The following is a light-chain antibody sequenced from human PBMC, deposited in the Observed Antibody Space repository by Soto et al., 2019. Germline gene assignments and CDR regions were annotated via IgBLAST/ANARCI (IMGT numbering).Light chain of an antibody. V-gene: IGLV2-8*01. J-gene: IGLJ3*02. CDR3: SSHAGINNVV. CDR1: SSDVGGYNY. Sequence: QSVLTQPPSASGSPGQSVAISCTGTSSDVGGYNYVSWYQQHPGKAPKLMIYEVTKRPSGVPDPFSGSKSGNTASLTVSGLQAEDEADYYCSSHAGINNVVFGGGTKLTVL. CDR2: EVT.